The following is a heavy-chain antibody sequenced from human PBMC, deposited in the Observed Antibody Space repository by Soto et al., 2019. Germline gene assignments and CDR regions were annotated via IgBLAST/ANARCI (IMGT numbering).Heavy chain of an antibody. CDR1: VFTFSSYG. V-gene: IGHV3-30*18. J-gene: IGHJ6*02. CDR3: AKAGITMVRGGLYYYYYGMDV. Sequence: GGSLRLACAASVFTFSSYGMHGVRQAPGKGLEGGAVISYDGSNKYYADSVKGRFTISRDNSKNTLYLQMNSLRAEDTAVYYCAKAGITMVRGGLYYYYYGMDVWGQGPTVTVSS. CDR2: ISYDGSNK. D-gene: IGHD3-10*01.